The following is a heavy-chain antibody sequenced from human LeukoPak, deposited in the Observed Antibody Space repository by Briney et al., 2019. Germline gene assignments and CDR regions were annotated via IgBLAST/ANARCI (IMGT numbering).Heavy chain of an antibody. D-gene: IGHD3-10*01. Sequence: SETLSLTCTVSGGSISSYYWSWIRQPAGKGLEWIGRIYTSGNTNYNPSLKSRVTMSVDTSKNQFSLKLSSVTAADTAVYYCARAALLWSGEPLNYYYYYGMDVWGQGTTVTVSS. CDR3: ARAALLWSGEPLNYYYYYGMDV. CDR2: IYTSGNT. J-gene: IGHJ6*02. CDR1: GGSISSYY. V-gene: IGHV4-4*07.